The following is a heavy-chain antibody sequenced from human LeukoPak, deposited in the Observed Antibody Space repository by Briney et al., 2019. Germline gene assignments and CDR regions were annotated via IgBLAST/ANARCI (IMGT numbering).Heavy chain of an antibody. CDR3: AREILYREEMNWSDP. CDR2: IYYSGST. Sequence: PSQTLSLTCTVSGGSISSGDYYWSWIRQPQGKGLEWIGYIYYSGSTYYNPSLKSRVTISVDTSKNQFSLKLSSVTAADTAVYYCAREILYREEMNWSDPWGQGTLVTVSS. J-gene: IGHJ5*02. D-gene: IGHD4-11*01. CDR1: GGSISSGDYY. V-gene: IGHV4-30-4*08.